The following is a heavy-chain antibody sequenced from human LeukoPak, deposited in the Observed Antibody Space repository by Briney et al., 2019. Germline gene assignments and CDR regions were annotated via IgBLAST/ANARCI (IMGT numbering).Heavy chain of an antibody. CDR2: INHSGST. V-gene: IGHV4-34*01. CDR3: ARGRVVEMATIADY. CDR1: GGSFSGYY. D-gene: IGHD5-12*01. J-gene: IGHJ4*02. Sequence: PSETLSLTSAVYGGSFSGYYWSWLRQPPGKGLEWIGEINHSGSTNYNPSLKSRVTISVDTSKNQFSLKLSSVTAADTAVYYCARGRVVEMATIADYWGQGTLVTVSS.